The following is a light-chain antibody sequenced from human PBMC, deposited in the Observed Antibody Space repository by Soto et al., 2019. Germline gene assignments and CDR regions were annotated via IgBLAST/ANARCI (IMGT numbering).Light chain of an antibody. CDR1: QGISSY. CDR3: RQLNSYS. Sequence: IQLTQSPSSLSASVGDRVTITCRASQGISSYLAWYQQKPGKAPKLLIYAASTLQSGVPSRFSGSGSGTDFALTISSLQPEDFATYYCRQLNSYSFGQGTRLEIK. J-gene: IGKJ5*01. CDR2: AAS. V-gene: IGKV1-9*01.